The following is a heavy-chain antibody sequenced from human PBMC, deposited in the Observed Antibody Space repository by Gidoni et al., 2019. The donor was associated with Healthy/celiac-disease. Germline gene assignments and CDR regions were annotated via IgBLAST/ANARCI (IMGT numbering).Heavy chain of an antibody. J-gene: IGHJ2*01. V-gene: IGHV4-39*01. CDR1: GGSISSSSYS. CDR2: IYYSGST. Sequence: QLQLQASGPGLVKPSQTLSLTCTVSGGSISSSSYSWGWIRQPPGKGLEWIGSIYYSGSTYYNPSLKSRVTISVDTSKNQFSLKLSSVTAADTAVYYCQVGATDYWYFDLWGRGTLVTVSS. CDR3: QVGATDYWYFDL. D-gene: IGHD1-26*01.